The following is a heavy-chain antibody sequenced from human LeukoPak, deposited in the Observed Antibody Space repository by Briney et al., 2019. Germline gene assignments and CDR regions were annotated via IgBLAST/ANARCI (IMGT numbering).Heavy chain of an antibody. Sequence: PLASVKVSCKASGFTFTSSAMQWVRQARGQRLEWIGWIVVGSGNTNYAQKFQERVTITRYMSTSTAYMELSSLRSEDTAVYYCAASTMVRGVINGPPDYWGQGTLVTVSS. CDR1: GFTFTSSA. V-gene: IGHV1-58*02. CDR3: AASTMVRGVINGPPDY. J-gene: IGHJ4*02. D-gene: IGHD3-10*01. CDR2: IVVGSGNT.